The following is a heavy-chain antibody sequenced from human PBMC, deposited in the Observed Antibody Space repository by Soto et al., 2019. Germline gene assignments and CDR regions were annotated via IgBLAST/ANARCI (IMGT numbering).Heavy chain of an antibody. Sequence: PGGSLRLSCAASGISTSSYWMGWVRQAPGRGLEWVASIKNDGSEKYYMDSLKGRFTISRDNALNSLYLQMNSLRAEDTAVYLCVTGYQSDYWGQGTLVTVSS. CDR1: GISTSSYW. CDR2: IKNDGSEK. D-gene: IGHD5-18*01. CDR3: VTGYQSDY. J-gene: IGHJ4*02. V-gene: IGHV3-7*03.